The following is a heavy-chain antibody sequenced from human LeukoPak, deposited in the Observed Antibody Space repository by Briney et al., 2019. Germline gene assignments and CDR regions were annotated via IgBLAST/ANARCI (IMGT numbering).Heavy chain of an antibody. Sequence: GESLKISCKGSGYSFTSYWIGWVRQMPGKGLEWMGIIYPGDSDTRYSPSSQGQVTISADKSISTAYLQWSSLKASDTAMYYCARYDYYGSGSYYYMDVWGKGTTVTVSS. J-gene: IGHJ6*03. CDR2: IYPGDSDT. V-gene: IGHV5-51*01. CDR1: GYSFTSYW. CDR3: ARYDYYGSGSYYYMDV. D-gene: IGHD3-10*01.